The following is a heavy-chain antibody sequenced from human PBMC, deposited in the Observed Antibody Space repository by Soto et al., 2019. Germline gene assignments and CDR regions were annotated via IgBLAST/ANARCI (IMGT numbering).Heavy chain of an antibody. J-gene: IGHJ6*03. V-gene: IGHV6-1*01. CDR2: AYYRTRWYY. CDR3: AGTTSHYWYYMDV. Sequence: SQTRALTCVISGDSVSSKSAAWNWIRQSPSRGLEWLGRAYYRTRWYYDYAVSVRSRITVNPDTSKNQFSLQLTSVTPEDTAVYYCAGTTSHYWYYMDVWGKGTTVTVS. CDR1: GDSVSSKSAA. D-gene: IGHD1-7*01.